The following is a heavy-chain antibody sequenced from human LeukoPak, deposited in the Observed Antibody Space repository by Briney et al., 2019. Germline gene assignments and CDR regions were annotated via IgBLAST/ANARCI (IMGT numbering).Heavy chain of an antibody. Sequence: GGSLRLSCAASGFTFSSYAMSWVRQAPGKGLEWVSAISGSGGSTYYADSVKGRFTISRDNSKNTLYLQMNSLRAEDTAVYYCAKPLITMVRGVNTDRYGMDVWGQGTTVTVSS. D-gene: IGHD3-10*01. CDR1: GFTFSSYA. CDR3: AKPLITMVRGVNTDRYGMDV. CDR2: ISGSGGST. V-gene: IGHV3-23*01. J-gene: IGHJ6*02.